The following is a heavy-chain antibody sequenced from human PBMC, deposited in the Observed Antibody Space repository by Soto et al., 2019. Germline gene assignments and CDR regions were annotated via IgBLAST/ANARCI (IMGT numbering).Heavy chain of an antibody. D-gene: IGHD3-10*01. CDR1: GFTFSSYA. V-gene: IGHV3-30-3*01. CDR3: ARSFTMVRGVIDY. CDR2: ISYDGSNK. J-gene: IGHJ4*02. Sequence: QVQLVESGGGVDQPGRSLRLSCAASGFTFSSYAMHWVRQAPGKGLEWVAVISYDGSNKYYADSVKGRFTISRDNSKNTLYLQMNSLRAEDTAVYYCARSFTMVRGVIDYWGQGTLVTVSS.